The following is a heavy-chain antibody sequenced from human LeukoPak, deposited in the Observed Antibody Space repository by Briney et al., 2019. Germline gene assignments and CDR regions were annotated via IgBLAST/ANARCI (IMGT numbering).Heavy chain of an antibody. CDR1: GFTFSSCA. V-gene: IGHV3-23*01. J-gene: IGHJ1*01. CDR2: ISGSGGST. D-gene: IGHD2/OR15-2a*01. CDR3: ARDTFYYDAALQYFQH. Sequence: GGSLRLSCAASGFTFSSCAMSWVRQAPGKGLEWVSSISGSGGSTYYADSVKGRFTISRDNAKNSLYLQMNSLRAEDTAVYYCARDTFYYDAALQYFQHWGQGTLVTVSS.